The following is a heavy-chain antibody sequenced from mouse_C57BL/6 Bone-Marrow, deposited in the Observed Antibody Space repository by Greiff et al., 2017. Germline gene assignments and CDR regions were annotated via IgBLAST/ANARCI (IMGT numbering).Heavy chain of an antibody. CDR3: ARLSYYGGCAY. J-gene: IGHJ3*01. CDR2: IDPSDSET. D-gene: IGHD1-1*01. CDR1: GYTFTSYW. Sequence: QVQLQQPGAELVRPGSSVKLSCKASGYTFTSYWMHWVKQRPIQGLEWIGNIDPSDSETHYNQKFKDKATLTVDKSSSTAYMQLSSLTSEDSAVYYCARLSYYGGCAYWGQGTLVTVSA. V-gene: IGHV1-52*01.